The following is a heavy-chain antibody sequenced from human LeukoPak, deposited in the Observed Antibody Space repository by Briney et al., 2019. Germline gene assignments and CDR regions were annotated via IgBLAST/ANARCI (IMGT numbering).Heavy chain of an antibody. CDR3: ANAWGVNYGCPGYFDY. Sequence: GGSLRLSCAASGFTFDDYAMLWVRPAPGMGLEWGSGISWNSGSIGYADSVKGRFTITRDNDKNSLYLQMNSLRAEDTALYYCANAWGVNYGCPGYFDYWGQGNLVTVSS. J-gene: IGHJ4*02. V-gene: IGHV3-9*01. CDR1: GFTFDDYA. CDR2: ISWNSGSI. D-gene: IGHD3-16*01.